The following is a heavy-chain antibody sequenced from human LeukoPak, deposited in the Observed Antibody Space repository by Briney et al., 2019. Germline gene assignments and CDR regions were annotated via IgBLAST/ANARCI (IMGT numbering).Heavy chain of an antibody. V-gene: IGHV3-23*01. CDR3: AKDGGLWVSAHWGDS. J-gene: IGHJ4*02. D-gene: IGHD7-27*01. CDR2: IYENGGTT. CDR1: GFTFRSHA. Sequence: GGSLRLSCVGSGFTFRSHAMSWVRQAPEKGLEFVSGIYENGGTTYYADSVKGRFSISRDNSKNTLYLQMDSLRAEDTAVYYCAKDGGLWVSAHWGDSWGRGTLVTVSS.